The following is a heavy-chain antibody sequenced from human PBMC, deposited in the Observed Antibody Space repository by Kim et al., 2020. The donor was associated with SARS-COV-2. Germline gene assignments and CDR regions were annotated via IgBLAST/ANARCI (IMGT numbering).Heavy chain of an antibody. V-gene: IGHV3-49*03. J-gene: IGHJ6*02. CDR1: GFTFGDYA. D-gene: IGHD4-17*01. Sequence: GGSLRLSCTASGFTFGDYAMSWFRQAPGKGLEWVGFIRSKAYGGTTEYAASVKGRFTISRDDSKSIAYLQMNSLKTEDTAVYYCTRGEDYGGNSGLVYYYYGMDVWGQGTTVTVSS. CDR3: TRGEDYGGNSGLVYYYYGMDV. CDR2: IRSKAYGGTT.